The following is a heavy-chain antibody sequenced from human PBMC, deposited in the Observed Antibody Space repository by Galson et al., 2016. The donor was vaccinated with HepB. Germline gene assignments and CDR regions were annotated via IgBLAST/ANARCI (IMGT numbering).Heavy chain of an antibody. J-gene: IGHJ6*02. Sequence: SVKVSCKASGYTFTRHGNSWVRQAPGQGLEWMGWINTNNGDTDYAQKLQGRVTMTTDPSTSTGYMELWSLRPDDTAVYYCARDPLVPKYRNGMDDWGQGTTVTVSS. D-gene: IGHD1-14*01. V-gene: IGHV1-18*04. CDR1: GYTFTRHG. CDR2: INTNNGDT. CDR3: ARDPLVPKYRNGMDD.